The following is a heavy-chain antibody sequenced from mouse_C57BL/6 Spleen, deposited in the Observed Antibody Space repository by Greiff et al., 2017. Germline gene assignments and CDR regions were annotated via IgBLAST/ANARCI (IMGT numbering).Heavy chain of an antibody. J-gene: IGHJ2*01. CDR3: AREDYDYDDGFDY. D-gene: IGHD2-4*01. CDR2: INPSNGGT. V-gene: IGHV1-53*01. Sequence: VQLQQPGTELVKPGASVKLSCKASGYTFPSYWMHWVKQRPGQGLEWIGNINPSNGGTNYNAKFKSKATLTVDKSSSTAYMQLSSLTSEDSAVYYCAREDYDYDDGFDYWGQGTTLTVSS. CDR1: GYTFPSYW.